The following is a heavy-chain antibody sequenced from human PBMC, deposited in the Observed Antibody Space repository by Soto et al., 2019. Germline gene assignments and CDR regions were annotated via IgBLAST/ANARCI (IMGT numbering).Heavy chain of an antibody. D-gene: IGHD3-22*01. Sequence: QVQLQESGPGLVKPSQTLSLTCTVSGGSISSGGYYWSWIRQHPGKGLEWIGYIYYSGSTYYNPSYKSRVCISIDTSKNQFSLKLSSVTAADTAVYYCARSRSGYSNDAFDIWGQGTMVTVSS. CDR1: GGSISSGGYY. CDR3: ARSRSGYSNDAFDI. CDR2: IYYSGST. V-gene: IGHV4-31*03. J-gene: IGHJ3*02.